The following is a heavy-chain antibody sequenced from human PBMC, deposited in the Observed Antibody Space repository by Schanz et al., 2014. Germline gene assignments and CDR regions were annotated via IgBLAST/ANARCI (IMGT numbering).Heavy chain of an antibody. V-gene: IGHV3-23*01. CDR1: GFTFSSYA. D-gene: IGHD3-9*01. Sequence: VQLLQFGGGVVQPGRSLRLSCAASGFTFSSYAMSWVRQAPGKGLEWVAALSGSGGSTYYADSVKGRFTISRDNSKNTLYLQMNSLRAKDTAVYYCARQIHYDILTVTRNWGQGTLVTVSS. CDR3: ARQIHYDILTVTRN. J-gene: IGHJ4*02. CDR2: LSGSGGST.